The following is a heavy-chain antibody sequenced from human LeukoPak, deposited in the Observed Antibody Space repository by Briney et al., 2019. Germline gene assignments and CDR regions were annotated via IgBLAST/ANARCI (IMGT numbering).Heavy chain of an antibody. Sequence: GASVKVSCKASGYTFTGYYMHWVRQAPGQGLEWMGWINPNSGGTNYAQKFQGRVTMTRDTSISTAYMELSRLRSDDTALYYCARDFLPIAFRRTGPGYYFDFWGQGTLVTVSS. V-gene: IGHV1-2*02. CDR3: ARDFLPIAFRRTGPGYYFDF. CDR1: GYTFTGYY. J-gene: IGHJ4*02. CDR2: INPNSGGT. D-gene: IGHD3-3*01.